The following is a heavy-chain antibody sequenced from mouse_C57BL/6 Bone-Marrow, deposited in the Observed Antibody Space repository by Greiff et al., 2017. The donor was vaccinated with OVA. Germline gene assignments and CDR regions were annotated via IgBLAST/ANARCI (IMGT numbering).Heavy chain of an antibody. CDR3: ASYYGTCFAY. Sequence: VKLQESGAELVRPGASVKMSCKASGYTFTSYTMHWVKQRPGQGLEWIGYISPSSGYTKYNQTLKGRVTLSADNATSTAYMQLCSLTSEDSAAYDCASYYGTCFAYWGQGTPLTVSA. D-gene: IGHD2-1*01. CDR2: ISPSSGYT. V-gene: IGHV1-4*01. J-gene: IGHJ2*01. CDR1: GYTFTSYT.